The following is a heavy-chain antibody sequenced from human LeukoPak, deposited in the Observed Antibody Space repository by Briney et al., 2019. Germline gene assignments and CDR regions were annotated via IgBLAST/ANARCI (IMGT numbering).Heavy chain of an antibody. CDR1: GFTFSSYA. D-gene: IGHD3-9*01. CDR2: ISGSGGST. CDR3: AKRGGAAYYDILTGPFDY. V-gene: IGHV3-23*01. J-gene: IGHJ4*02. Sequence: GGSLRPSCAASGFTFSSYAMSWVRQAPGKGLEWVSAISGSGGSTYYADSVKGRFTISRDNSKNTLYLQMNSLRAEDTAVYYCAKRGGAAYYDILTGPFDYWGQGTLVTVSS.